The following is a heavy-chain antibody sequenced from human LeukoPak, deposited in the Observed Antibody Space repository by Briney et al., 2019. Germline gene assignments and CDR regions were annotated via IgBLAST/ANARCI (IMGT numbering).Heavy chain of an antibody. Sequence: PSETLSLTCTVSGGSISSYYWSWIRQPPGKGLEWIGYIYYSGSTNYNPSLKSRVTISVDTSKNQFSLKLSSVTAADTAVYYCARLTMVRGVDYWGQGTLVTVSS. J-gene: IGHJ4*02. CDR3: ARLTMVRGVDY. D-gene: IGHD3-10*01. V-gene: IGHV4-59*08. CDR1: GGSISSYY. CDR2: IYYSGST.